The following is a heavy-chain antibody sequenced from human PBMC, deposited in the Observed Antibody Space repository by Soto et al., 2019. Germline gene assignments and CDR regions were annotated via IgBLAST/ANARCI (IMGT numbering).Heavy chain of an antibody. V-gene: IGHV4-31*03. CDR3: AREAAGILNWFDP. CDR2: IYYGGSN. D-gene: IGHD6-25*01. CDR1: GGSIRSGGYY. J-gene: IGHJ5*02. Sequence: QVQLQESGPGLVKPSQTLSLTCTVSGGSIRSGGYYWSWIRPHPGKGLEWIGYIYYGGSNCYNPSLKSRVTISVDTSKNQFSLKLRSVTAADTAVYYCAREAAGILNWFDPWGQGTLVTVSS.